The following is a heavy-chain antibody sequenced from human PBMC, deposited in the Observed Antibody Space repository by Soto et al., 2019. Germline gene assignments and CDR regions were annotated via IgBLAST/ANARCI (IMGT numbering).Heavy chain of an antibody. D-gene: IGHD3-10*01. CDR3: ARPIGHGADLTGEYYFYY. J-gene: IGHJ4*02. CDR1: GGTFSSYA. Sequence: SVKVSCKASGGTFSSYAISGVRQAPGQGLEGMGWIIPILGTANYAQKFQGRGTITTDESTNTAYMELSSLRSEHTAVYSCARPIGHGADLTGEYYFYYWGQGTLVTLSS. V-gene: IGHV1-69*05. CDR2: IIPILGTA.